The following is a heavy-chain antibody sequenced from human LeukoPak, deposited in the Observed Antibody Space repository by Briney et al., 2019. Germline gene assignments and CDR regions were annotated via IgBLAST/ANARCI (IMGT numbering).Heavy chain of an antibody. Sequence: PGGSLRLSCAASGFTFSSCGIHWVRQAPGKGLEWVSFIQYDGSEKDYADSVKGRFTISRDNSENTLYLQMNNLRAEDTAAYYCAKDTIFGVIIEGNDAFDIWGQGTMVTVSS. CDR2: IQYDGSEK. J-gene: IGHJ3*02. V-gene: IGHV3-30*02. CDR3: AKDTIFGVIIEGNDAFDI. D-gene: IGHD3-3*01. CDR1: GFTFSSCG.